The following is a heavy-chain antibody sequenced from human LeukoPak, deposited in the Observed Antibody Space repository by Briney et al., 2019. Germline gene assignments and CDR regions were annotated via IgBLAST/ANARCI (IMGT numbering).Heavy chain of an antibody. V-gene: IGHV1-69*04. J-gene: IGHJ1*01. CDR3: ATGELLWYFQH. CDR2: IIPILGIA. Sequence: ASVKVSCKASGGTFSSYAISWVRQAPGQGHEWMGRIIPILGIANYAQKFQGRVTMTEDTSTDTAYMELSSLRSEDTAVYYCATGELLWYFQHWGQGTLVTVSS. CDR1: GGTFSSYA. D-gene: IGHD1-26*01.